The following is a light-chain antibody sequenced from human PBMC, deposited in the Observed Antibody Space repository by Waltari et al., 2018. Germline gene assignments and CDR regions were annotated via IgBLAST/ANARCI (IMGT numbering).Light chain of an antibody. CDR1: PSDLARYTY. V-gene: IGLV2-14*03. CDR3: CSFTSSSTWV. CDR2: DVS. J-gene: IGLJ3*02. Sequence: QSALTQPASVSGSPGQSITISCTGTPSDLARYTYVSWYQQHPGKAPKLIIFDVSSRPSGVSNRFSGSKSANTASLIISGLQAEDEADYYCCSFTSSSTWVFGGGTKLTVL.